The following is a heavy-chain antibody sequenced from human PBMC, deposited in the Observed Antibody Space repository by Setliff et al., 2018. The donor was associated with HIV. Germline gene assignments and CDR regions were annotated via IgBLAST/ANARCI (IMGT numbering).Heavy chain of an antibody. D-gene: IGHD3-16*01. V-gene: IGHV3-23*01. Sequence: ETLSLTCTVSGGSISSGGYYWSWIRQHPGKGLEWVSAISGSGGSTYYADSVKGRFTISRDNSKNTLYLQMNSLRVDDTAVYYCAKMGSPVGPDAFDIWGQGTMVTVSS. CDR3: AKMGSPVGPDAFDI. CDR1: GGSISSGGYY. CDR2: ISGSGGST. J-gene: IGHJ3*02.